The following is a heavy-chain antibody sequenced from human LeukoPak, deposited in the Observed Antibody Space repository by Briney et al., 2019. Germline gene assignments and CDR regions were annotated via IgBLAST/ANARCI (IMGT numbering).Heavy chain of an antibody. Sequence: GGSLRLSCAASGFTFNNYWIHWVRQAPGKGLVWVSHINTGGSSTNYADSVKGRFIISRDNAKSTLYLQMSSLRAEDTAVYYCASDPRYCATTTCYSHMDVWGKGTTATVSS. V-gene: IGHV3-74*01. CDR1: GFTFNNYW. CDR3: ASDPRYCATTTCYSHMDV. J-gene: IGHJ6*03. CDR2: INTGGSST. D-gene: IGHD2-2*01.